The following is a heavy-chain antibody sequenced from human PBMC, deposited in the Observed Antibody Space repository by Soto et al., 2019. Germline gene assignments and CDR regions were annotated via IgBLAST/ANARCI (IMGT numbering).Heavy chain of an antibody. J-gene: IGHJ5*02. Sequence: GGSLRLSCAASGFTFSNAWMSWVRQAPGKGLEWVGRIKSKTDGGTTDYAAPVKGRFTISRDDSKNTLYLQMNSLKTEDTAVYYCTTEITFGGVIVIPSYPWGQGTLVTVSS. CDR2: IKSKTDGGTT. CDR1: GFTFSNAW. CDR3: TTEITFGGVIVIPSYP. D-gene: IGHD3-16*02. V-gene: IGHV3-15*01.